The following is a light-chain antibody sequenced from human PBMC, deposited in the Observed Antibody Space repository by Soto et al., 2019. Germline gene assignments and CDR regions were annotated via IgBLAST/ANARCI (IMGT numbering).Light chain of an antibody. CDR1: QSVSRNY. V-gene: IGKV3-20*01. Sequence: EIVLTQSPGTLSLSPGERATLSCRASQSVSRNYLVWYQQKPGQAPRLLIYGASGRATGIPDRFSGSGSGTDFTLTISRLEPEDSAVYYCQQYGVSGYTFGQGTKLEIK. J-gene: IGKJ2*01. CDR2: GAS. CDR3: QQYGVSGYT.